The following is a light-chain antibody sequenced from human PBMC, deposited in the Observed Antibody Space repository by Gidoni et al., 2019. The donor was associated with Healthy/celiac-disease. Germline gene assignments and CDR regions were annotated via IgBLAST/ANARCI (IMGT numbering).Light chain of an antibody. CDR1: QSISSY. Sequence: HITTSPSSLSASVGDRVTITCRASQSISSYFNWYQQKPGKAPKLLIYDASSLQSGVPSRFSGSGSGTDFTLTISSLQPEDFATYYCQQSNSNPYTFXQXTKLEIK. CDR2: DAS. J-gene: IGKJ2*01. V-gene: IGKV1-39*01. CDR3: QQSNSNPYT.